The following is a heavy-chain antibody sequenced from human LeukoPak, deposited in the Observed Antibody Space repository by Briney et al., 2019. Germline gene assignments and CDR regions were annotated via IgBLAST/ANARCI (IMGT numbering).Heavy chain of an antibody. D-gene: IGHD3-10*01. V-gene: IGHV3-74*01. CDR2: INSDGSST. CDR3: ARGPDASGIYRPGDY. J-gene: IGHJ4*02. Sequence: GGALRLSCGASGFTFSRHRMHWGRPAPGEGLVWVSRINSDGSSTSYAESVKGRFTISRDNANNILFLQMNSLRAEDTAVYYCARGPDASGIYRPGDYWGQGTLVTVSS. CDR1: GFTFSRHR.